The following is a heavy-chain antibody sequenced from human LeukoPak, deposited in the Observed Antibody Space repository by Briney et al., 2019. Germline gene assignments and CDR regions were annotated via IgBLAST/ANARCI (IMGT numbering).Heavy chain of an antibody. CDR3: ARAYSSSWFNWFDP. D-gene: IGHD6-13*01. V-gene: IGHV4-34*01. J-gene: IGHJ5*02. CDR2: INHSGGT. CDR1: GGSFSGYY. Sequence: PSETLSLTCAVYGGSFSGYYWSWIRQPPGKGLEWIGEINHSGGTNYNPSLKSRVTISVDTSKNQFSLKLSSVTAADTAVYYCARAYSSSWFNWFDPWGQGTLVTVSS.